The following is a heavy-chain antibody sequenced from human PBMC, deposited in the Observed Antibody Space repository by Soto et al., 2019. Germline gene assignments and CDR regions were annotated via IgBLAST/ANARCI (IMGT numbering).Heavy chain of an antibody. CDR1: GYTFSSYA. Sequence: QVQLVQSGAEVKKPGASVKVSCKASGYTFSSYAMHWVRQAPGQRLEWMGWINAGNGNTKYSQKFQGRVTITRDTSASTAYMELSSPRSEDTAVYYCARAPSWYIFDYWGQGTLVTVSS. CDR3: ARAPSWYIFDY. V-gene: IGHV1-3*01. J-gene: IGHJ4*02. CDR2: INAGNGNT. D-gene: IGHD6-13*01.